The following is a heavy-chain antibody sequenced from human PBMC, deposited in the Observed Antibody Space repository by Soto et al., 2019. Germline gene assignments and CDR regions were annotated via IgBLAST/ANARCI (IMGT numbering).Heavy chain of an antibody. J-gene: IGHJ6*02. D-gene: IGHD3-16*01. Sequence: QVQLQESGPGLLKPSQTLPLPCTVLVGSISSGGSSGTWFRQHQGKALEWFGYTYYSGSTYYNPSLKSRVTISVDTSKNQFSLKLSSVTAADTAVYYCARGRGRGDYGMDVWGQGTTVTVSS. CDR1: VGSISSGGSS. CDR3: ARGRGRGDYGMDV. CDR2: TYYSGST. V-gene: IGHV4-31*03.